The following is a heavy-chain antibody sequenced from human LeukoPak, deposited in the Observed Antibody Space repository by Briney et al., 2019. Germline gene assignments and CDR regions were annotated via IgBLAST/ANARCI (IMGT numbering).Heavy chain of an antibody. CDR2: ISGSGGST. CDR3: ASPIVGATNDFDY. J-gene: IGHJ4*02. Sequence: GGSLRLSCAASGFTFSSYAMSWVRQAPGKGLEWVSGISGSGGSTYYADSVKGRFTISRDNSKNTLYLQMNSLRAEDTAVYYCASPIVGATNDFDYWGQGTLVTVSS. V-gene: IGHV3-23*01. D-gene: IGHD1-26*01. CDR1: GFTFSSYA.